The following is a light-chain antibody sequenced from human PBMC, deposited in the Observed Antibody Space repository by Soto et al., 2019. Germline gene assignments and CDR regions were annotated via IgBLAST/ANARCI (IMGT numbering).Light chain of an antibody. CDR1: QSISTG. V-gene: IGKV1-5*01. CDR3: QHYSTVWA. CDR2: DAS. Sequence: DIQMTQSPSTLSSSVGDRVTITCRASQSISTGLAWYQQKPGKAPNLLIYDASTLESGVPSRFSGSGSGTEFTLTISSLRPDDFATYYCQHYSTVWAFGQGTKVDIK. J-gene: IGKJ1*01.